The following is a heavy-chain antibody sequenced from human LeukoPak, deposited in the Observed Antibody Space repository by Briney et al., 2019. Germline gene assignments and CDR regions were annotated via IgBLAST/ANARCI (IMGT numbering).Heavy chain of an antibody. CDR1: GFTFSSYS. CDR3: ANQKAGDRSAPGTYGY. J-gene: IGHJ4*02. Sequence: GGSLRLSCAASGFTFSSYSMNWVRQAPGKGLEWVSYISNGGSIIYYADSVKGRFTISRDNAKSSLYLQMNSLRAEDTAVYHCANQKAGDRSAPGTYGYWGQGTLVTVSS. CDR2: ISNGGSII. V-gene: IGHV3-48*01. D-gene: IGHD6-13*01.